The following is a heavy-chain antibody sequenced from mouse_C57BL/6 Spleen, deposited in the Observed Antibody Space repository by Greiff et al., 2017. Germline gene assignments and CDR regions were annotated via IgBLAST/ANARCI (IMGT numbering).Heavy chain of an antibody. Sequence: QVQLQQPGAELVKPGASVKLSCKASGYTFTSYWMHWVKQRPGQGLEWIGMIHPNSGSTNYNEKFKSKATLTVDKSSSTAYMQLSSLTSEDSAVYYGASGDYYGSSHSWFAYWGQGTLVTVSA. V-gene: IGHV1-64*01. CDR2: IHPNSGST. J-gene: IGHJ3*01. CDR3: ASGDYYGSSHSWFAY. CDR1: GYTFTSYW. D-gene: IGHD1-1*01.